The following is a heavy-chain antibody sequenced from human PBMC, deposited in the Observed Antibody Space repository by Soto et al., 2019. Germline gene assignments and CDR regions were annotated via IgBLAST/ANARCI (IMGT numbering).Heavy chain of an antibody. V-gene: IGHV4-34*01. CDR1: GGSFSGYY. CDR2: INHSGST. CDR3: ARMWFIVARGGGYFDY. J-gene: IGHJ4*02. D-gene: IGHD2-15*01. Sequence: SETLSLTCAVYGGSFSGYYWSWSRQPPGKGLEWIGEINHSGSTNYNPSLKSRVTISVDTSKNQFSLKLSSVTAADTAVYYCARMWFIVARGGGYFDYCGQGTLVTVYS.